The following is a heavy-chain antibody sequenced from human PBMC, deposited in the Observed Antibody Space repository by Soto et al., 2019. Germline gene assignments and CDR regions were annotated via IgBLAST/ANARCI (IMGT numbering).Heavy chain of an antibody. CDR2: INPSGGST. CDR3: AREGGYYDILTGYYLPEYYYYGMDV. D-gene: IGHD3-9*01. V-gene: IGHV1-46*01. J-gene: IGHJ6*02. Sequence: ASVKVSCKASGYTFTSYYMHWVRQAPGQGLEWMGIINPSGGSTSYAQKFQGRVTMTRDTSTSTVYMELSSLRSEDTAVYYCAREGGYYDILTGYYLPEYYYYGMDVWGQGTTVTVSS. CDR1: GYTFTSYY.